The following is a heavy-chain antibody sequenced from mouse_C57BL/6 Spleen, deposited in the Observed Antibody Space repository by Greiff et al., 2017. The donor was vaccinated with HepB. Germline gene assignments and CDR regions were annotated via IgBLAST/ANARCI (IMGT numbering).Heavy chain of an antibody. CDR2: IYPRSGNT. V-gene: IGHV1-81*01. CDR3: ARSGDGYLYYAMDY. Sequence: VKLQESGAELARPGASVKLSCKASGYTFTSYGISWVKQRTGQGLEWIGEIYPRSGNTYYNEKFKGKATLTADKSSSTAYMELRSLTSEDSAVYFCARSGDGYLYYAMDYWGQGTSVTVSS. CDR1: GYTFTSYG. D-gene: IGHD2-3*01. J-gene: IGHJ4*01.